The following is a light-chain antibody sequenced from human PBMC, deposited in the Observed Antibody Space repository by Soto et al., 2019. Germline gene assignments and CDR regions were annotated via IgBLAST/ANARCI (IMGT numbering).Light chain of an antibody. V-gene: IGLV2-14*01. CDR1: SSDVGGDNY. Sequence: QSALTQPASVSGSPGQSITIACTRTSSDVGGDNYVSWYQQYPGKAPRLVISDVSNRPSGVSSRFSGSKSGNSASLPISGIQAEDEADYYCSSYTSSSTYVFGTGTKLTVL. CDR3: SSYTSSSTYV. J-gene: IGLJ1*01. CDR2: DVS.